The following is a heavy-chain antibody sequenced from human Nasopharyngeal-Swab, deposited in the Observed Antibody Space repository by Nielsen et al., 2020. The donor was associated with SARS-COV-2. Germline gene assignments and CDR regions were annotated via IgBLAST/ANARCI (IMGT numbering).Heavy chain of an antibody. CDR1: GYTFTSYY. Sequence: ASVKVSCKASGYTFTSYYMHWVRQAPGQGLEWMGIINPSGGSTSYAQKFQGRVTMTRDTSTSTVYMELSSLRSEDTAVYYCARAVFLTRKVAAAGTLGDYWGQGTLVTVSS. D-gene: IGHD6-13*01. CDR2: INPSGGST. CDR3: ARAVFLTRKVAAAGTLGDY. J-gene: IGHJ4*02. V-gene: IGHV1-46*01.